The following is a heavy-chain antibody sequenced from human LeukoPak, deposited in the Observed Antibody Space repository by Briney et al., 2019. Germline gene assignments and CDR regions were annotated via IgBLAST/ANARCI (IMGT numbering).Heavy chain of an antibody. J-gene: IGHJ5*02. Sequence: SETLSLTCTVSGGSISSYYWSWIRQPAGKGLEWIGRIYTSGSTNYNPSLKSRVTISVDTSKNQFSLKLSSVTAADTAVYYCARSVVVPAADNWFDPWGQGTLVTVSS. CDR1: GGSISSYY. CDR2: IYTSGST. CDR3: ARSVVVPAADNWFDP. V-gene: IGHV4-4*07. D-gene: IGHD2-2*01.